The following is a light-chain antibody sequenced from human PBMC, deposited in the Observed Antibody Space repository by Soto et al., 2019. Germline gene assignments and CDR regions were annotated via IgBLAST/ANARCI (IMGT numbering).Light chain of an antibody. V-gene: IGLV2-14*03. J-gene: IGLJ2*01. CDR2: DVT. Sequence: QSVLTQPASVSGSPGQWITISCTGTSSDVGGYNYVSWYQQHPGKAPKLMIYDVTNRPSGVSYRFSGSKSGNTAPLTISGLQAEDEADYYCSSYTTTSAVAFGGGTKLTVL. CDR3: SSYTTTSAVA. CDR1: SSDVGGYNY.